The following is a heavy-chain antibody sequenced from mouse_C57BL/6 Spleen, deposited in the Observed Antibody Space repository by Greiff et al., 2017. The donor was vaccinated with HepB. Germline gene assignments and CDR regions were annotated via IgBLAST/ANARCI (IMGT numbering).Heavy chain of an antibody. Sequence: EVQLQQSGAELVRPGASVKLSCTASGFNIKDDYMHWVKQRPEQGLEWIGWIDPENGDTEYASKFQGKATITADTSSNTAYLQLRSLTSEDTAVYYCTRGYDYDGWFAYWGQGTLVTVSA. CDR2: IDPENGDT. CDR1: GFNIKDDY. CDR3: TRGYDYDGWFAY. J-gene: IGHJ3*01. D-gene: IGHD2-4*01. V-gene: IGHV14-4*01.